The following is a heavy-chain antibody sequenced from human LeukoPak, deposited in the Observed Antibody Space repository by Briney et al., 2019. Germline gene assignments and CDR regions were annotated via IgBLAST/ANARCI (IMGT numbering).Heavy chain of an antibody. J-gene: IGHJ4*02. D-gene: IGHD5-18*01. CDR2: ISNDGSKK. CDR3: AKDRYSYAFEYSDS. CDR1: GFTFSSYG. V-gene: IGHV3-30*18. Sequence: RGSLRLSCAASGFTFSSYGMHWVRQAPGKGLDWVAVISNDGSKKYYADSVKGRFTISRDNSKNTLSLQVSSLRTEDTAVYYCAKDRYSYAFEYSDSWDQGTLVTVSS.